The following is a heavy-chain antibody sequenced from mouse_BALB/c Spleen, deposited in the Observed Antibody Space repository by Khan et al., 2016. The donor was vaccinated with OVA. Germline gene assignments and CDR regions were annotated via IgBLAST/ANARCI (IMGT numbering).Heavy chain of an antibody. J-gene: IGHJ3*01. CDR1: GFTFSNYA. CDR3: AGDYWFVY. V-gene: IGHV5-6-5*01. CDR2: ISSGGTT. Sequence: DVQLVESGGGLVKPGGSLKVSCAASGFTFSNYALSWVRHTPEKRLEWVASISSGGTTYYPDSVKGRFTISRDDARNILFLQMSSLRSEDTAMYYWAGDYWFVYWGQGTLVTVSA.